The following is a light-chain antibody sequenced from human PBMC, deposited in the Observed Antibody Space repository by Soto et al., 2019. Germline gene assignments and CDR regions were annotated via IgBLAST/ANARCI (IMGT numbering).Light chain of an antibody. CDR3: SSYAGSNNFV. V-gene: IGLV2-8*01. Sequence: QSVLTQPPSASGSPGQSVTIPCTGTSSDVGGYNYVSWYQQHPGKAPELMIYEVTKRPSGVPDRFSGSKSGNTASLTVSGLQAEDEADYYCSSYAGSNNFVFGSGTKVTVL. CDR1: SSDVGGYNY. J-gene: IGLJ1*01. CDR2: EVT.